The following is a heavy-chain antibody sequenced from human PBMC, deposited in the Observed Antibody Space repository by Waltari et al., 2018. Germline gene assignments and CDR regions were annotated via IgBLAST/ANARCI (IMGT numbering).Heavy chain of an antibody. CDR2: IYHSGRT. V-gene: IGHV4-38-2*02. CDR1: GYSISSGYY. D-gene: IGHD6-19*01. CDR3: ARDSSGYGIFDY. Sequence: QVQLQESGPGLVKPSETLSLTCAVSGYSISSGYYWGWIRQPPGKGLEWIGSIYHSGRTYYNPSLKSRVTISVDTSKNQCSLKLSSVTAADTAVYYCARDSSGYGIFDYWGQGTLVTVSS. J-gene: IGHJ4*02.